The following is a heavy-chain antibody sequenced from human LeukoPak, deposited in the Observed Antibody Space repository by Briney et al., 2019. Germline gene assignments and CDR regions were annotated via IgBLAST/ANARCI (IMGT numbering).Heavy chain of an antibody. CDR1: GFTVSSNY. J-gene: IGHJ6*03. Sequence: GGSLRLSCAASGFTVSSNYMSWVRQAPGEGLEWVSVIYSGGSTYYADSVKGRFTISRDNSENTLYLQMNSLRAEDTAVYYCARHLATIAHYYYMDVWGKGTTVTVSS. V-gene: IGHV3-66*02. CDR3: ARHLATIAHYYYMDV. D-gene: IGHD5-12*01. CDR2: IYSGGST.